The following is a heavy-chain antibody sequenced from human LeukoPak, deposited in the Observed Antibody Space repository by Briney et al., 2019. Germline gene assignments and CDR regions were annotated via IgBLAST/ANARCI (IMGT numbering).Heavy chain of an antibody. J-gene: IGHJ4*02. D-gene: IGHD3-22*01. V-gene: IGHV4-39*07. CDR2: IYYSGST. CDR3: AGVAYFFDSSGFYNGGDFDY. Sequence: SETLSLTCTVSGGSISSSSYYWGWIRQPPGKGLEWIGSIYYSGSTYYNPSLKSRVTISVDTSKNQFSLKLSSVTAADTAVYYCAGVAYFFDSSGFYNGGDFDYWGQGTLVTVSS. CDR1: GGSISSSSYY.